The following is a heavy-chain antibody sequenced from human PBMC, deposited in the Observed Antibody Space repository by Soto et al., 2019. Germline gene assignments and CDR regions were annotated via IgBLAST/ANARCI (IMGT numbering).Heavy chain of an antibody. J-gene: IGHJ4*02. CDR3: ARAHRESYSYDFSGYYFED. D-gene: IGHD3-22*01. V-gene: IGHV4-59*11. CDR1: CGSISSPY. Sequence: PXETPSLTSSVCCGSISSPYWSWIRQPPGKGLEWIGYSFYAGSPIYNPSLKGRVTISVDTSKNQFSLKLSSVTAEDTAVYYCARAHRESYSYDFSGYYFEDWGPGTLVTVSS. CDR2: SFYAGSP.